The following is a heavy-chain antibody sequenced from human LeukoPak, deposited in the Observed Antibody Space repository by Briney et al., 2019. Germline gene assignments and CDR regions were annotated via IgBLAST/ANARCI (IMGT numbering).Heavy chain of an antibody. D-gene: IGHD1-26*01. CDR2: IYYSGST. J-gene: IGHJ3*02. CDR1: GGSISSYY. V-gene: IGHV4-59*01. CDR3: ARSGGSYYKNAFDI. Sequence: PSETLSLACTVSGGSISSYYWSWVRQPPGKGLEWIGYIYYSGSTNYNPSLKSRVTISVDTSKNQFSLKLSSVTAADTAVYYCARSGGSYYKNAFDIWGQGTMVTVSS.